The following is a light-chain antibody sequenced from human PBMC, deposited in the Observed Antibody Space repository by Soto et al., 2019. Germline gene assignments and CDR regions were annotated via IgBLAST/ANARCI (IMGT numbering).Light chain of an antibody. Sequence: EIVMTQSPATLSVSPGERATLPCRASQSVSNNLAWYQKKPGQAPRLLIYGASTRATGIPARFSGSGSGTQSPLTISSLQSEDFAVYYCQQYNNWWTFGQGTKVEIK. J-gene: IGKJ1*01. CDR1: QSVSNN. CDR2: GAS. CDR3: QQYNNWWT. V-gene: IGKV3-15*01.